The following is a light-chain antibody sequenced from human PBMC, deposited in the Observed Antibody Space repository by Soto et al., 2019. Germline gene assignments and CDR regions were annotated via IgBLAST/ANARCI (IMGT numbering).Light chain of an antibody. V-gene: IGKV3-11*01. CDR1: QSVSSY. CDR2: DAS. J-gene: IGKJ4*01. CDR3: QQRSNWPPT. Sequence: EIVLTQSPATLSLSPGERATLSCRPSQSVSSYLAWYQQKSGQAPRLLIFDASNRATGIPARFSGSGSGTDFTLTISSLEPEDFAVYYCQQRSNWPPTFGGGTKVEIK.